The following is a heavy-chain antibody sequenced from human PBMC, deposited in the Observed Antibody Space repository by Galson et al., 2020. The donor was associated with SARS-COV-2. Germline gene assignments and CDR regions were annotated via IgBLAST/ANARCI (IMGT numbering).Heavy chain of an antibody. CDR1: GGSITSGGYY. V-gene: IGHV4-31*03. CDR3: ARGSPLWFGEGLYFDY. J-gene: IGHJ4*02. D-gene: IGHD3-10*01. Sequence: ASETLSLTCPVSGGSITSGGYYWNWIRQHPGKGLEWIGYIYYIGTTHYNPSLKSRVTISVDTSKIHFSLKLSSVTAADTAIYYCARGSPLWFGEGLYFDYWGQGTLVTVSS. CDR2: IYYIGTT.